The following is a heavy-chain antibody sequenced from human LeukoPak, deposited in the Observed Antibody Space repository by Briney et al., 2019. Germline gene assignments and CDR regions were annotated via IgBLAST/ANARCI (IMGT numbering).Heavy chain of an antibody. CDR2: MNPNSGNT. D-gene: IGHD5-18*01. V-gene: IGHV1-8*01. CDR1: GYTFTNYD. CDR3: ARSWDTAMARGVNYFDY. Sequence: ASVKVSCKASGYTFTNYDINWVRQATGQGLEWMGWMNPNSGNTGYAQKFQGRVTMTRDTSTSTVYMELSSLRSEDTAVYYCARSWDTAMARGVNYFDYWGQGTLVTVSS. J-gene: IGHJ4*02.